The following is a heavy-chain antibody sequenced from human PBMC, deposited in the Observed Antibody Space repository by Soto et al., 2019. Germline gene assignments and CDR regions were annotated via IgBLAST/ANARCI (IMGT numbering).Heavy chain of an antibody. V-gene: IGHV3-30*03. Sequence: PGGSLRLSCAASGFTFSSYGMHWVRQAPGKGLEWVAVISYDGSNKYYADSVKGRFTISRDNSKNTLYLQMNSLRAEDTAVYYCAREPGYCSSTSCYRARDYFDYWGQGTLVTVSS. CDR2: ISYDGSNK. CDR1: GFTFSSYG. J-gene: IGHJ4*02. D-gene: IGHD2-2*01. CDR3: AREPGYCSSTSCYRARDYFDY.